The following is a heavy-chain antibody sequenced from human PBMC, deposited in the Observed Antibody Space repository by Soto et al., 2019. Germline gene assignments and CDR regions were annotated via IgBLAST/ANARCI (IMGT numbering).Heavy chain of an antibody. J-gene: IGHJ6*02. V-gene: IGHV4-59*01. CDR1: GGSISSYY. CDR3: AREIKTIWGRRGGRDV. Sequence: PSETLSLTCTVSGGSISSYYWSWIRQPPGKGLEWIGYIYYSGSTNYNPSLKSRVTISVDTSKNQFSLKLSSVTAADTAVYYCAREIKTIWGRRGGRDVWGQGTTVTVSS. CDR2: IYYSGST. D-gene: IGHD3-16*01.